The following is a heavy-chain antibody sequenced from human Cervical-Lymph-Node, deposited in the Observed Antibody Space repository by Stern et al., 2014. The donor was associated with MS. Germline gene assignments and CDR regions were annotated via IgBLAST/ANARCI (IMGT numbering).Heavy chain of an antibody. CDR2: INPKSGGT. D-gene: IGHD6-6*01. Sequence: VQLVQSGAEVEKPGASVKVSCKASGYIFTDYYLHWVRQAPGPGLEWMGRINPKSGGTSYAQSFQGRGTLTRDTSNTTDYLGSSRLTSDDTAVYYCTRALRIADRPSPGGHWFDPWGQGTLVIVSS. CDR3: TRALRIADRPSPGGHWFDP. V-gene: IGHV1-2*02. J-gene: IGHJ5*02. CDR1: GYIFTDYY.